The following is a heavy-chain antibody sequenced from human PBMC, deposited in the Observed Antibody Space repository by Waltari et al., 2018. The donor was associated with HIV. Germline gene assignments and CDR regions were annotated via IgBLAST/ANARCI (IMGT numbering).Heavy chain of an antibody. CDR3: ARVRSIMGRFLGFDY. Sequence: EVQLVETGGGLIQPGGSLRLACAASGLSVSSNYMYWVRQAPGKGLEWGSVIYRMGDAYYSDLVKGRFTISRDNSKNTLYLQMNSLRAEDTAVYYCARVRSIMGRFLGFDYWGQGTLVTVSS. D-gene: IGHD3-3*02. CDR1: GLSVSSNY. J-gene: IGHJ4*02. CDR2: IYRMGDA. V-gene: IGHV3-53*02.